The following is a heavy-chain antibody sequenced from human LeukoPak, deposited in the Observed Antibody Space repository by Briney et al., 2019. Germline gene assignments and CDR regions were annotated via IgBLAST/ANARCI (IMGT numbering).Heavy chain of an antibody. CDR1: GYTFTDYY. V-gene: IGHV1-2*02. CDR3: ASGQSGSWGYAFDI. CDR2: INPNSGGT. J-gene: IGHJ3*02. D-gene: IGHD6-13*01. Sequence: GSVTVSCKASGYTFTDYYMHWVRQAPGQGLEWMGWINPNSGGTNYAQKFKGRVTITRDNSISTAYLEMNRLRSDDTAVYYCASGQSGSWGYAFDIWGQGTMVTVSS.